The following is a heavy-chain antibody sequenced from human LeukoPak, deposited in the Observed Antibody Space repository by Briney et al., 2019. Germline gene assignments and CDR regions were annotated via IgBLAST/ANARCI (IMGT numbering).Heavy chain of an antibody. V-gene: IGHV3-48*02. CDR1: GYFFSTYS. J-gene: IGHJ4*02. Sequence: TGGSLRLSCASSGYFFSTYSMNWVPPPPRRGLEWASYIILDSTTTYYTDAVKGRFAISRDNAKNSVYLQVNSLRDEDTAVYYCARGGKAAADIEYYFDYWGQGTMVTVSS. CDR2: IILDSTTT. CDR3: ARGGKAAADIEYYFDY. D-gene: IGHD6-13*01.